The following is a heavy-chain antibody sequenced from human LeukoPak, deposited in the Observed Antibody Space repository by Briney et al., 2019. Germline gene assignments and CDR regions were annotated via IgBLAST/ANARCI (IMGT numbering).Heavy chain of an antibody. J-gene: IGHJ4*02. Sequence: GSLRLSCAASGFTFSSYGMHWVRQAPGKGLEWVAVIWYDGSNKYYVDSVKGRFTISRDNSKNTLYLQMNSLRAEDTAVYYCARAKLDSSGYSFDYWGQGTLVTVSS. CDR1: GFTFSSYG. CDR3: ARAKLDSSGYSFDY. V-gene: IGHV3-33*01. D-gene: IGHD3-22*01. CDR2: IWYDGSNK.